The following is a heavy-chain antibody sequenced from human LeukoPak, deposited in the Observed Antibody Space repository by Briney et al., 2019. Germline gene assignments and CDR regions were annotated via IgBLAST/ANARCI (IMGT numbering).Heavy chain of an antibody. CDR3: ATVDTAMVAYDY. CDR1: GRSISSSSYY. CDR2: IYYSGST. Sequence: SETLSLTCTVSGRSISSSSYYWGWIRQPPGKGLEWFGSIYYSGSTYYNPSLKSRVTISVDTSKNQFSLKLSSVTAADTAVYYCATVDTAMVAYDYWGQGTLVTVSS. V-gene: IGHV4-39*01. J-gene: IGHJ4*02. D-gene: IGHD5-18*01.